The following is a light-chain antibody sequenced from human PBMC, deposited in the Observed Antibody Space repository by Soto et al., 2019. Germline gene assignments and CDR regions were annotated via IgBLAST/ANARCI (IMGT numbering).Light chain of an antibody. Sequence: DIQMTQSPSSLSASVGDRVTITCRASQSITTYLNWYQQKSGKAPKLLIHAASILQSGVPSRFSGSGSGTDFTLTISSLQLEDFATYYCQQYNSYSITFGQGTRLEIK. CDR1: QSITTY. CDR2: AAS. V-gene: IGKV1-39*01. CDR3: QQYNSYSIT. J-gene: IGKJ5*01.